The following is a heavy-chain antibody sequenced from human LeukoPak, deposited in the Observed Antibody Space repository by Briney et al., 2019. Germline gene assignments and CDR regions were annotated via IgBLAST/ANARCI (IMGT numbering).Heavy chain of an antibody. D-gene: IGHD3-22*01. CDR3: ARGSFSYYYDSSGYYLSLFDY. J-gene: IGHJ4*02. CDR1: GYTFTSYG. CDR2: ISAYNGNT. Sequence: ASVKVSCKASGYTFTSYGISWVRQAPGQGLEWMGWISAYNGNTNYAQKLQGRVTMTTDISTSTAYMELRSLRSDDMAVYYCARGSFSYYYDSSGYYLSLFDYWGQGTLVTVSS. V-gene: IGHV1-18*03.